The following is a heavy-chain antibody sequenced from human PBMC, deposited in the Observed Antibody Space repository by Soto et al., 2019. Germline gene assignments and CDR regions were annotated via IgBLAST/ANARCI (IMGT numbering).Heavy chain of an antibody. CDR3: AREEKQLSRYGGDFDY. CDR2: IYYIGTT. D-gene: IGHD3-16*01. CDR1: DGSVNTGNYY. Sequence: QVQLQESGPGLVKPSETLSLTCSVSDGSVNTGNYYWSWIRQPPGKELEWIGHIYYIGTTNYKPSLKSRVTISVDTSKHQFSLKVTSVTAADTAVYFCAREEKQLSRYGGDFDYWGQGILVTVS. J-gene: IGHJ4*02. V-gene: IGHV4-61*01.